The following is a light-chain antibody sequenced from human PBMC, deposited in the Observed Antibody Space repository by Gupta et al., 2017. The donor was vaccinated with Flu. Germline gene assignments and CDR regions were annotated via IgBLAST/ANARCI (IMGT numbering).Light chain of an antibody. CDR1: QSVGTH. J-gene: IGKJ4*01. CDR2: GAS. CDR3: QHRVDWPTFT. Sequence: EILLAQSPVTLSSSPGERVTLSCRASQSVGTHLAWYQQKPGQAPRLLIYGASHRVAGIPARFSGSGCDTDFSITISSREQEDFAVYYCQHRVDWPTFTFGGGTKVEIK. V-gene: IGKV3-11*01.